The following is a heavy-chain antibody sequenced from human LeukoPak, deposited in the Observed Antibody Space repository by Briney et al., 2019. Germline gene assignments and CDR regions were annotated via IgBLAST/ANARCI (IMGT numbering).Heavy chain of an antibody. CDR2: ISAYNGNT. Sequence: ASVTVSFKSSGYTFTSYGISWVRQAPRQGLEWVGLISAYNGNTNYAHKLQGRVTMTTDTSTSTAYFELRSLRSDATAVYYCARVDCSGGSCYLTTTYYYYYMDVWGKGTTLTVS. J-gene: IGHJ6*03. CDR1: GYTFTSYG. D-gene: IGHD2-15*01. CDR3: ARVDCSGGSCYLTTTYYYYYMDV. V-gene: IGHV1-18*01.